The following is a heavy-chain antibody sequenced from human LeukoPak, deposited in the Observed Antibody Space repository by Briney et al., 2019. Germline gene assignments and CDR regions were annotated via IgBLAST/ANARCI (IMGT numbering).Heavy chain of an antibody. J-gene: IGHJ4*02. CDR2: ISYEGSSK. Sequence: GSLRLSCAASGFTFSSYAFHWVRQAPGKGLQWVAVISYEGSSKYYADSVKGRFTISRDDSKNTVYLQMNSLRAEDTAVYYCAKPAINYWGQGTLVTVSS. CDR3: AKPAINY. D-gene: IGHD1-14*01. CDR1: GFTFSSYA. V-gene: IGHV3-30*04.